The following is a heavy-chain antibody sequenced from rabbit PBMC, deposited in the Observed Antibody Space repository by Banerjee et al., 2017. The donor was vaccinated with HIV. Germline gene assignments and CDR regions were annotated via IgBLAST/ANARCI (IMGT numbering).Heavy chain of an antibody. CDR1: GFDFSSYY. CDR3: VRENYAYGYDGYAYARLDL. Sequence: QLVESGGGLVQPGGSLKLSCKASGFDFSSYYMNWVRQAPGKGLEWIGRIYAGKGSSDYANWVNGRFTISSDSAQNTVDLQMNSLTAADTATYFCVRENYAYGYDGYAYARLDLWGPGTLVTVS. D-gene: IGHD6-1*01. V-gene: IGHV1S7*01. CDR2: IYAGKGSS. J-gene: IGHJ3*01.